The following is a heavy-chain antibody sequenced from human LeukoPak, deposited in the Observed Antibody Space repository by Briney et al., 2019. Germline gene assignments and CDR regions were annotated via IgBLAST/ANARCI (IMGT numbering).Heavy chain of an antibody. J-gene: IGHJ6*02. CDR1: GGSISSGDYY. D-gene: IGHD3-22*01. V-gene: IGHV4-61*08. CDR2: IYYSGST. CDR3: ARGYDSSGYYRYYYGMDV. Sequence: SETLSLTCTVSGGSISSGDYYWSWIRQPPGKGLEWIGYIYYSGSTNYNPSLKSRVTISVDTSKNQFSLKLSSVTAADTAVYYCARGYDSSGYYRYYYGMDVWGQGTTVTVSS.